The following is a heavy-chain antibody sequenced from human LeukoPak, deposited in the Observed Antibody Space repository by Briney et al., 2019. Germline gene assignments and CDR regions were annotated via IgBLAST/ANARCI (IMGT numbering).Heavy chain of an antibody. CDR3: ARDQGYSSSWYGWFDP. V-gene: IGHV4-59*01. CDR2: IYCSGST. Sequence: SETLSLTCTVSGGSISSYYWSWIRQPPGKGLEWIGYIYCSGSTNYNPSLKSRVTISVDTSKNQFSLKLSSVTAADTAVYYCARDQGYSSSWYGWFDPWGQGTLVTVSS. D-gene: IGHD6-13*01. CDR1: GGSISSYY. J-gene: IGHJ5*02.